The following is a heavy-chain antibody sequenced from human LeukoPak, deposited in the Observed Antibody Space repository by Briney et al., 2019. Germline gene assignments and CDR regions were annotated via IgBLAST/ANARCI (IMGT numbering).Heavy chain of an antibody. J-gene: IGHJ6*02. CDR1: GFTFSSYE. CDR3: ARENVVVPAADYGMDV. CDR2: ISSSGSTI. Sequence: PGGSLRLSCAASGFTFSSYEMNWVRQAPGKGLEWVSYISSSGSTIYCADSVKGRFTISRDNAKNSLYLQMNSLRAEDTAVYYCARENVVVPAADYGMDVWGQGTTVTVSS. V-gene: IGHV3-48*03. D-gene: IGHD2-2*01.